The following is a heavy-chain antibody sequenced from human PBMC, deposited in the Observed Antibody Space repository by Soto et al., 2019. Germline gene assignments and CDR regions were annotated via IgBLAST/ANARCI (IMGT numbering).Heavy chain of an antibody. CDR2: ISSSGSTI. J-gene: IGHJ5*02. Sequence: GGSLRLSCAASGFTFSDYYMSWIRQAPGKGLEWVSYISSSGSTIYYADSVKGRFTISRDNAKNSLYLQMNSLRAEDTAVYYCARAKPAAIDWFDPWGQGTLVTVSS. CDR3: ARAKPAAIDWFDP. D-gene: IGHD2-2*01. CDR1: GFTFSDYY. V-gene: IGHV3-11*01.